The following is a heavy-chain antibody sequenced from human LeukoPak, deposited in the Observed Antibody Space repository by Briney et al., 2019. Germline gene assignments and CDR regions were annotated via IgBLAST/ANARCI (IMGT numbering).Heavy chain of an antibody. Sequence: SETLSLTCTVSGGSISSYYWSWNRQPPGKGLEWIGYIYYSGSTNYNPSLKSRVTISVDTSKNQFSLKLSSVTAADTAVYYCARLGYYGSGSYYNLFYYGMDVWGKGTTVTVSS. CDR2: IYYSGST. V-gene: IGHV4-59*01. CDR3: ARLGYYGSGSYYNLFYYGMDV. J-gene: IGHJ6*04. CDR1: GGSISSYY. D-gene: IGHD3-10*01.